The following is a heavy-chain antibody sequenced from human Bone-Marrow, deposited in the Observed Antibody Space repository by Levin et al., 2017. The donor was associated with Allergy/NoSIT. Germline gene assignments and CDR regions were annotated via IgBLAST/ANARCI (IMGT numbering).Heavy chain of an antibody. V-gene: IGHV4-4*02. J-gene: IGHJ5*02. D-gene: IGHD2-2*01. CDR3: ARGGGVVPAANGGWFDP. Sequence: SETLSLTCAVSGGSISSSNWWSWVRQPPGKGLEWIGEIYHSGSTNYNPSLKSRVTISVDKSKNQFSLKLSSVTAADTAVYYCARGGGVVPAANGGWFDPWGQGTLVTVSS. CDR2: IYHSGST. CDR1: GGSISSSNW.